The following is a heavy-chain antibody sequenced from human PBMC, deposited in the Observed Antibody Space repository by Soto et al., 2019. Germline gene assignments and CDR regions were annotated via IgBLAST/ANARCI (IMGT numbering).Heavy chain of an antibody. V-gene: IGHV1-69*13. CDR1: GDTFSSYP. Sequence: SVKVSCKASGDTFSSYPISWVRQAPGQGLEWMGGIIPILDTANYAQKIQGRVTITADESTSTAYMELSSLRSEDTAVYYCARGGYRGYDFLLDVWGQGTTVTVSS. CDR3: ARGGYRGYDFLLDV. D-gene: IGHD5-12*01. CDR2: IIPILDTA. J-gene: IGHJ6*02.